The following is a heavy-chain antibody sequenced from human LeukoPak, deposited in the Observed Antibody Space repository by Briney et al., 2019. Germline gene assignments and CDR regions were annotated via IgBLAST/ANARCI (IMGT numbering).Heavy chain of an antibody. Sequence: GGSLRLSCSASGFTFSSYAMSWVRQAPGKGLEWVSAISGSGGSTYYADSVKGRFTISRDNSKNTLYLQVNSLRAEDTAVYYCAKDVDIVVVPADFYFDYWGQGTLVTVSS. V-gene: IGHV3-23*01. J-gene: IGHJ4*02. CDR1: GFTFSSYA. D-gene: IGHD2-2*01. CDR2: ISGSGGST. CDR3: AKDVDIVVVPADFYFDY.